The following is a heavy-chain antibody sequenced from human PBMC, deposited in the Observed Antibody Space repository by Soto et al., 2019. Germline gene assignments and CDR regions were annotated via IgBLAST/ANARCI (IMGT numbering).Heavy chain of an antibody. Sequence: SETLSLTCTVSGGSISGYYWSWLRQHPGKGLEWIGYIYYSGSTYYNPSLKSRVTISVDTSKNQFSLKLSSVTAADTAVYYCARAADEVYQLPHYGMDVWGQGTTVTVSS. CDR2: IYYSGST. V-gene: IGHV4-31*03. CDR3: ARAADEVYQLPHYGMDV. J-gene: IGHJ6*02. D-gene: IGHD2-2*01. CDR1: GGSISGYY.